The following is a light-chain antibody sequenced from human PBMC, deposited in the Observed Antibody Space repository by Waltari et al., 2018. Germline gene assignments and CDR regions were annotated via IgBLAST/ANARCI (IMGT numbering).Light chain of an antibody. CDR3: QKYESLPAT. J-gene: IGKJ1*01. CDR2: ETY. Sequence: EIVLTQSPGTLSLSPGDRATISCRASQSVGKYLAWYQQRPGQAPRLLIYETYRRATGTPDRFTGSGSGTDFSLTISRLEPEDFAVYYCQKYESLPATFGQGTTVEIK. V-gene: IGKV3-20*01. CDR1: QSVGKY.